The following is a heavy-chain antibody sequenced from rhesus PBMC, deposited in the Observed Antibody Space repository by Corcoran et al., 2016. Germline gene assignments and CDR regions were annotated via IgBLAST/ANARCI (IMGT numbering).Heavy chain of an antibody. CDR2: INGVGGST. CDR1: GFTFSSYW. Sequence: EVQLVESGGGLAKPGGSLRLSCAASGFTFSSYWMNWVHQAPGKGLEWVSAINGVGGSTYSADSVKGRFTISRANAKNTLSLQMNSLRAEDTAVYYCAKGLYSNYDFDYWGQGVLVTVSS. D-gene: IGHD4-23*01. J-gene: IGHJ4*01. V-gene: IGHV3S25*01. CDR3: AKGLYSNYDFDY.